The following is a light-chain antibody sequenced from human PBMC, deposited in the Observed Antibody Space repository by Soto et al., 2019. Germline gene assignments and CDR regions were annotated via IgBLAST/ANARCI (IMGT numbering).Light chain of an antibody. CDR1: QSISVW. V-gene: IGKV1-5*03. J-gene: IGKJ1*01. CDR3: QQYNSYSQA. CDR2: KAS. Sequence: EIQMTQSPSTLSASVGYRVPITCRASQSISVWLAWYQQKAGKAPNLLIDKASRLESGVPSRFSGSGSETDCTRTSSSLQPEDVAIYYCQQYNSYSQAFGQGTKVEIK.